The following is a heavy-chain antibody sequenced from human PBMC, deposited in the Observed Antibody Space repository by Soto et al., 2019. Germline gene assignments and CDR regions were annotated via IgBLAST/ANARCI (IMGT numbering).Heavy chain of an antibody. J-gene: IGHJ4*02. CDR3: ARDSVGAKDY. CDR2: IYYSGST. V-gene: IGHV4-59*01. D-gene: IGHD1-26*01. Sequence: SEALSLTCTVSGGSIRSYYWSWIRQPPGKGLEWIGYIYYSGSTNYNPSLKSRVTISVDTSKNQFSLKLSSVTAADTAVYYCARDSVGAKDYWGQGNLVTVSS. CDR1: GGSIRSYY.